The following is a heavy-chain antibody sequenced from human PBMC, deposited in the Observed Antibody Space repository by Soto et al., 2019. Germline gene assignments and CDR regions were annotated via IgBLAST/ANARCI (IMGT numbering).Heavy chain of an antibody. D-gene: IGHD2-21*01. CDR1: GGSITSNW. CDR3: ARHIAVSGTRGFDH. CDR2: IFHTGSA. J-gene: IGHJ4*02. V-gene: IGHV4-4*02. Sequence: QVQLQESGPGLMKPSGTLSLTCAVSGGSITSNWWRWVRQPPGKGLEWIAEIFHTGSANYNPSLMGRLTLSMXKSRNHLSLNLNSLTAADTAVYYCARHIAVSGTRGFDHWGQGTLVTVSS.